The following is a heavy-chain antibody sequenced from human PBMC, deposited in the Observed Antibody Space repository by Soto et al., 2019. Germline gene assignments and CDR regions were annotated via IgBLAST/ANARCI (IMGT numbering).Heavy chain of an antibody. J-gene: IGHJ3*02. D-gene: IGHD3-3*01. Sequence: GGSLRLSCAASGFTFSSYGMHWVRQAPGKGLEWVAVIWYDGSNKYYADSVKGRFTISRDNSKNTLYLQMNSLRAEDTAVYYCARDDFWSGADAFDIWGQGTMVTVSS. CDR3: ARDDFWSGADAFDI. CDR1: GFTFSSYG. CDR2: IWYDGSNK. V-gene: IGHV3-33*01.